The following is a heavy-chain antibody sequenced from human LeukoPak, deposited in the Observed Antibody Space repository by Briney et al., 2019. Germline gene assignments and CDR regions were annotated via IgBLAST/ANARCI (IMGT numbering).Heavy chain of an antibody. CDR2: IYYSGST. D-gene: IGHD1-26*01. CDR1: GGSISSYY. V-gene: IGHV4-59*01. J-gene: IGHJ5*02. Sequence: SETLSLTCTVSGGSISSYYWSWIRQPPGKGLEWIGYIYYSGSTNYNPSLKSRVTISVDTSKNQFSLKLSSVTAADTAVYYCARGPSYSGSYVNWFDPWGQGTLVTVSS. CDR3: ARGPSYSGSYVNWFDP.